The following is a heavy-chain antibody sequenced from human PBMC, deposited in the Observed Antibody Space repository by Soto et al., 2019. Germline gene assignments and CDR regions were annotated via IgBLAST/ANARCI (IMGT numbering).Heavy chain of an antibody. V-gene: IGHV3-30*03. J-gene: IGHJ4*02. D-gene: IGHD1-1*01. CDR3: ATRNPGNQEHTQPFDY. Sequence: GGSLRLSCAASGFTFSSYGMHWVRQAPGKGLEWVAVISYDGSNKYYADSVKGRFTISRDNSKNTLYLQMNSLRAEDTAVYYCATRNPGNQEHTQPFDYWGQGTLVTVSS. CDR2: ISYDGSNK. CDR1: GFTFSSYG.